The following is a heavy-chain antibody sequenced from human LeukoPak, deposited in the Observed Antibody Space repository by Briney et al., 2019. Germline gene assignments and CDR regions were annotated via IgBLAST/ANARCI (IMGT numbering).Heavy chain of an antibody. J-gene: IGHJ4*02. Sequence: SETLSLTCTVSNGSISSSSYYWGWIRQPPGKGLEWIGSIYYGGSTYYNPSLKSRVTISLDRSKNQFSLKLRSVTDADTAVYYCARYHNGYDDYWGQGSLVTVSS. D-gene: IGHD5-12*01. CDR3: ARYHNGYDDY. CDR2: IYYGGST. CDR1: NGSISSSSYY. V-gene: IGHV4-39*07.